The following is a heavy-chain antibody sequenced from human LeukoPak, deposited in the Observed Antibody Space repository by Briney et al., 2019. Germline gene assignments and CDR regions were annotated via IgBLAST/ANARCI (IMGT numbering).Heavy chain of an antibody. CDR2: ISSSGSII. CDR3: AKREKFYYDSSGYYYYFDY. Sequence: PGGSLRLSCAASGFTFSSYGMHWVRQAPGKGLEWVSYISSSGSIIYYADSVKGRFTISRDNAKNSLYLQMNSLRAEDTAVYYCAKREKFYYDSSGYYYYFDYWGQGTLVTVSS. CDR1: GFTFSSYG. V-gene: IGHV3-48*03. J-gene: IGHJ4*02. D-gene: IGHD3-22*01.